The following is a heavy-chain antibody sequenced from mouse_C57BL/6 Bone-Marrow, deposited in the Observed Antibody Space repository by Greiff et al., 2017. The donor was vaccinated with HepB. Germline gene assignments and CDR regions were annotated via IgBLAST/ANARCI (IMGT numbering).Heavy chain of an antibody. CDR3: ARGSSYVWYVDV. D-gene: IGHD1-1*01. J-gene: IGHJ1*03. CDR1: GYTFTSYW. CDR2: IDPSDSYT. V-gene: IGHV1-69*01. Sequence: QVQLQQPGAELVMPGASVKLSCKASGYTFTSYWMHWVKQRPGQGLEWIGEIDPSDSYTNYNQKFKGKSTLTVDKSSSTAYMQLSSLTSEDAAVYYCARGSSYVWYVDVWGTGTTVTVSS.